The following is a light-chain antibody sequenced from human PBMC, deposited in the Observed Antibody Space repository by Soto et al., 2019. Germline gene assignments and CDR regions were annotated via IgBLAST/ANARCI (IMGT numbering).Light chain of an antibody. Sequence: DIQLTQSPSFLSPSIGESVTITCRASQVISTSLAWYQVKPGKAPKLLIYAASTLESGVPSRFSATVSGTEFSLTITSLQPEDFAVYYCQQYGSSSPITFGQGTRLEIK. V-gene: IGKV1-9*01. CDR2: AAS. J-gene: IGKJ5*01. CDR1: QVISTS. CDR3: QQYGSSSPIT.